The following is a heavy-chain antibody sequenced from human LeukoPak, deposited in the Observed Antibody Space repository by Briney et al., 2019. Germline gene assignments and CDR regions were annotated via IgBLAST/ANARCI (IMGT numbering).Heavy chain of an antibody. V-gene: IGHV3-21*01. D-gene: IGHD3-10*01. CDR2: ISSSSYI. J-gene: IGHJ6*04. CDR3: ARVITMVRGVPYYYGMDV. CDR1: GFTFSSYS. Sequence: PGGSLRLSCAASGFTFSSYSMNWVRQAPGKGLEWASSISSSSYIYYADSVKGRFTISRDNAKNSLYLQTNSPRAEDTAVYYCARVITMVRGVPYYYGMDVWGKGTTVTVSS.